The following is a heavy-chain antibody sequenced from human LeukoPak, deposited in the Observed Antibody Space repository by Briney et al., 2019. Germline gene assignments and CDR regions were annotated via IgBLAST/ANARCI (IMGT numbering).Heavy chain of an antibody. D-gene: IGHD1-20*01. CDR1: GGSISSSSYY. CDR2: IYYSGNT. CDR3: ARITGTTEWFDP. V-gene: IGHV4-31*03. Sequence: SETLSLTCTVSGGSISSSSYYWGWIRQPPGKGLEWIGYIYYSGNTYYNPSLKSRVTISVDTSNNQFSLKLSSVTAADTAVYYCARITGTTEWFDPWGQGTLVTVSS. J-gene: IGHJ5*02.